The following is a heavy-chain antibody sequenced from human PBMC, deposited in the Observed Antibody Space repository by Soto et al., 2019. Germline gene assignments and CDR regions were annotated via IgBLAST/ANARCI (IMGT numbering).Heavy chain of an antibody. J-gene: IGHJ4*02. D-gene: IGHD6-6*01. Sequence: EVQLVESGGGLVQPGRPLRLSCAASGFIFEDYAMHWVRQAPGKGLEWVSSITWNSDSLAYTGSVKGRFTISRDNAKNSLYLEMDSLRPEDTALYFCTKSRGVAGRPLDDWGQGTFVTVSS. CDR3: TKSRGVAGRPLDD. V-gene: IGHV3-9*01. CDR1: GFIFEDYA. CDR2: ITWNSDSL.